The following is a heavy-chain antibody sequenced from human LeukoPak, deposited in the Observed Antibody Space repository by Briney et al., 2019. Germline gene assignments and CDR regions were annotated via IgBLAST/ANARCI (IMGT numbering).Heavy chain of an antibody. J-gene: IGHJ4*02. CDR3: ARGSSGSFDY. V-gene: IGHV3-7*03. CDR2: IKEDGSEL. CDR1: GFTFNSYW. Sequence: GGSLRLSCAASGFTFNSYWMNWVRQAPGKGLEWVANIKEDGSELHYVDSVKGRLTISRDNTKNSLYLQMNSLRAEDTAVYYCARGSSGSFDYWGQGTLVTVSS. D-gene: IGHD1-26*01.